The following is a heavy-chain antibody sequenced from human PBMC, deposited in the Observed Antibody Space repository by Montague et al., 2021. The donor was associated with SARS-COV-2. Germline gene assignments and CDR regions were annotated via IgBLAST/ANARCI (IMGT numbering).Heavy chain of an antibody. Sequence: SLRLSCAASGFTFNSDAMSWVRQAPGKGLEWVSIIYSGGSSTYYADSVKGRFTISRDNSKNTLYLQMNSMIAEDTAVYYCAKTHRYYNRNFDYWGQGTLVTVSS. CDR2: IYSGGSST. D-gene: IGHD3-22*01. J-gene: IGHJ4*02. V-gene: IGHV3-23*03. CDR1: GFTFNSDA. CDR3: AKTHRYYNRNFDY.